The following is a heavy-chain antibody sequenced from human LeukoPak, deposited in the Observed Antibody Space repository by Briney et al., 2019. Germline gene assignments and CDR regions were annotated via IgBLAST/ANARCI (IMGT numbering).Heavy chain of an antibody. Sequence: GGSLRLSCAASGFTFSSYAMSWVRQAPGKGLEWVSGISGSGGSTYYADSVKGRFTIFRDNSKNTLYLQMNSLRAEDTAVYHCANGWSPDYWGRGTLVTVSS. CDR3: ANGWSPDY. V-gene: IGHV3-23*01. CDR1: GFTFSSYA. CDR2: ISGSGGST. D-gene: IGHD2-15*01. J-gene: IGHJ4*02.